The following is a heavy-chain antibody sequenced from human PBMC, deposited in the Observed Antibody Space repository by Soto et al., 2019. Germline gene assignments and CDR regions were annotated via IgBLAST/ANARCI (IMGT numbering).Heavy chain of an antibody. V-gene: IGHV3-9*01. CDR3: ARVAYGGLEYFQH. D-gene: IGHD2-15*01. J-gene: IGHJ1*01. CDR1: GFTFDDYA. CDR2: ISWNSGSI. Sequence: LRLSCAASGFTFDDYAMHWVRQAPGKGLEWVSGISWNSGSIGYADSVKGRFTISRDNAKNSLYLQMNSLRAEDTALYYCARVAYGGLEYFQHWGQGTLVTVSS.